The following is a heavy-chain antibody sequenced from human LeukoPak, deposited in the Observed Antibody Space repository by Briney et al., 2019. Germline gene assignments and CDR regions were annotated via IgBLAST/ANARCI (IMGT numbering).Heavy chain of an antibody. Sequence: GGSLRLSCAASGFTFSGYTMNWVRQTPGLAPEWVSSIHTSSDYVYYADSVKGRFISSRDNAKNSLYLQMNSLRVEDTGVYYCTRKSAPFDFWGQGILVTVSS. V-gene: IGHV3-21*01. CDR1: GFTFSGYT. D-gene: IGHD3-3*01. CDR2: IHTSSDYV. J-gene: IGHJ4*02. CDR3: TRKSAPFDF.